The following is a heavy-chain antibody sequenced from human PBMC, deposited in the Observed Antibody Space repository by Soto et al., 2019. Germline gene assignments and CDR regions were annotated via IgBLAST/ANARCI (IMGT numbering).Heavy chain of an antibody. D-gene: IGHD6-13*01. CDR1: GGSVSSGSDY. V-gene: IGHV4-61*01. Sequence: SETLSLTCTVTGGSVSSGSDYWSGIRQPPGKGLEWNGYIYYSGSTNYNPSLKSRVTISVDTSKNPFSLQLSSVTAADTAVDYCARYPGYSSSWYTSGGYYYGMDVWGQGTTVTVSS. J-gene: IGHJ6*02. CDR2: IYYSGST. CDR3: ARYPGYSSSWYTSGGYYYGMDV.